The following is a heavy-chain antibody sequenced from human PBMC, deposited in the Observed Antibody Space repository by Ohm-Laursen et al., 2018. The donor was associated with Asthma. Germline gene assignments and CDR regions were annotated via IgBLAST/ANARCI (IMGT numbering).Heavy chain of an antibody. J-gene: IGHJ4*02. Sequence: SLRLSCAASGFTFSSYWMSWVRQAPGKGLEWVANIKQDGSEKYYVDSVKGRFTISRDNAKNSLYLQMNSLRAEDTAVYYCAREGYDFGVVIIQHYFDYWGQGTLVTVS. V-gene: IGHV3-7*05. CDR2: IKQDGSEK. CDR1: GFTFSSYW. CDR3: AREGYDFGVVIIQHYFDY. D-gene: IGHD3-3*01.